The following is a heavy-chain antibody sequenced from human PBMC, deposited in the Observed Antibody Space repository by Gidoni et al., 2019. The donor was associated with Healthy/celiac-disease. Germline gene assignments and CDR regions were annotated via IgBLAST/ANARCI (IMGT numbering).Heavy chain of an antibody. V-gene: IGHV4-39*01. D-gene: IGHD4-17*01. CDR3: ARPPFLSTVVTPVLYFDL. CDR1: GGSISSSSYY. CDR2: IYYSGST. J-gene: IGHJ2*01. Sequence: VSGGSISSSSYYWGWIRQPPGKGLEWIGSIYYSGSTYYNPSLKSRVTISVDTSKNQFSLKLSSVTAADTAVYYCARPPFLSTVVTPVLYFDLWGRGTLVTVSS.